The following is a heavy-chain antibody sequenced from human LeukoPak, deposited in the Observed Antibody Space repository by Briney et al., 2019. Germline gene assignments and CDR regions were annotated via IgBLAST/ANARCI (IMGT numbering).Heavy chain of an antibody. V-gene: IGHV3-23*01. CDR1: GFTFSTYA. D-gene: IGHD3-10*01. CDR3: AKVGYYGSGSYSFDY. J-gene: IGHJ4*02. Sequence: GGSLRLSCAASGFTFSTYAMHWVRQAPGKGLEWVSAISGSGGSTYYADSVKGRFTISRDNSKNTLYLQMNSLRAEDTAVYYCAKVGYYGSGSYSFDYWGQGTLVTVSS. CDR2: ISGSGGST.